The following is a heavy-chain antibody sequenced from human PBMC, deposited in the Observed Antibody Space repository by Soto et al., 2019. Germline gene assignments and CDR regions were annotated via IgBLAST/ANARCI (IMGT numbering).Heavy chain of an antibody. CDR2: ISYDGSNK. J-gene: IGHJ5*02. CDR3: AWGHWFDP. CDR1: GFTFISYG. Sequence: GGSLRLSCAASGFTFISYGMHWVRQAPGKGLEWVAVISYDGSNKYYADSVKGRFTISRDNSKNTLYLQMNSLRAEDTAVYYCAWGHWFDPWGQGTLVTVSS. V-gene: IGHV3-30*03. D-gene: IGHD7-27*01.